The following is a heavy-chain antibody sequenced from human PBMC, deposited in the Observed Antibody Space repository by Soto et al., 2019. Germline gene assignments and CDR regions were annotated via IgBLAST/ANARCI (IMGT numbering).Heavy chain of an antibody. CDR2: INSDASST. V-gene: IGHV3-74*01. J-gene: IGHJ5*02. Sequence: EVQLVESGGGLVQPGGSLRLSCAASEFTFSNYWMHWVRQAPGKGLVWVSRINSDASSTNYADSVKGRFTISRDNAKNTLYLQMNSLRAEDTAVYYCARGGLQAYWFDPWGQGTLVTVSS. CDR3: ARGGLQAYWFDP. D-gene: IGHD1-26*01. CDR1: EFTFSNYW.